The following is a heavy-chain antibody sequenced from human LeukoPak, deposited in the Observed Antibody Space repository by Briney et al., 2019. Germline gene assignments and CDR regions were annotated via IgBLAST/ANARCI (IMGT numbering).Heavy chain of an antibody. D-gene: IGHD6-13*01. CDR2: INPNSGGT. J-gene: IGHJ4*02. V-gene: IGHV1-2*02. Sequence: ASVKVSCKASGGTFSSYAISWVRQAPGQGLEWMGWINPNSGGTNYAQKFQGRVTMTRDTSISTAYMELSRLRSDDTAVYYCARGTRAPIAAAGMLYYFDYWGQGTLVTVSS. CDR3: ARGTRAPIAAAGMLYYFDY. CDR1: GGTFSSYA.